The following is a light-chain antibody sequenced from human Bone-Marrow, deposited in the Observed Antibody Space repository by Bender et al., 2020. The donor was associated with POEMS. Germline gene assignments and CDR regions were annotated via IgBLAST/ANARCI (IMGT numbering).Light chain of an antibody. CDR3: VAWDASLNGWV. J-gene: IGLJ3*02. V-gene: IGLV1-44*01. CDR2: TNN. CDR1: RSNIGNNA. Sequence: QSVLTQPPSASGTPGQRVSISCSGGRSNIGNNAVNWYQQLPGTAPRLLIYTNNERPSGVPDRFSGSKSGTSASLAITGLQSDDEAIYFCVAWDASLNGWVFGGGTKLTVL.